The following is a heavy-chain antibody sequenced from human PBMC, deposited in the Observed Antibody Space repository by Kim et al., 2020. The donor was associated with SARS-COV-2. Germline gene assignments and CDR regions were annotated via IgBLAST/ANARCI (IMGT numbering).Heavy chain of an antibody. Sequence: GGSLRLSCAASGFTFSSYSMNWVRQAPGKGLEWVSSISSSSSYIYYADSVKGRFTISRDNAKNSLYLQMNRLRAEDTAVYYCAREVWWIQNSTTYYYYGMDVWGQGTTVTVSS. J-gene: IGHJ6*02. CDR3: AREVWWIQNSTTYYYYGMDV. CDR2: ISSSSSYI. V-gene: IGHV3-21*01. CDR1: GFTFSSYS. D-gene: IGHD5-18*01.